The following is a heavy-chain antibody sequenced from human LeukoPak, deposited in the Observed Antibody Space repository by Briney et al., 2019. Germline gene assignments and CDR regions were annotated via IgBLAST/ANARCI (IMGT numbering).Heavy chain of an antibody. J-gene: IGHJ3*02. D-gene: IGHD3-10*01. Sequence: QSGGSLRLSCAASGFTFSSYAMHWVRQAPGKGLEWVAVISYDGSNKYYADSVKGRFTISRDNSKNTLYLQMNSLRAEDTAVYYCARDRRSQYGSGSYIDAFDIWGQGTMVTVSS. CDR1: GFTFSSYA. CDR3: ARDRRSQYGSGSYIDAFDI. CDR2: ISYDGSNK. V-gene: IGHV3-30-3*01.